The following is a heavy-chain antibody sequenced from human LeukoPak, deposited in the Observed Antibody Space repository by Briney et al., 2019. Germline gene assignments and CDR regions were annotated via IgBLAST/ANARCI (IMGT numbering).Heavy chain of an antibody. J-gene: IGHJ6*02. CDR1: GYTFTSYD. V-gene: IGHV1-8*01. CDR3: AREGLLRYFDWLLGLAGYYGMDV. CDR2: MNPNSGNT. D-gene: IGHD3-9*01. Sequence: ASVKVSCKASGYTFTSYDINWVRQATGQGLEWMGWMNPNSGNTGYAQKFQGRVTMTRNTSISTAYTELSSLRSEDTAVYYCAREGLLRYFDWLLGLAGYYGMDVWGQGTTVTVSS.